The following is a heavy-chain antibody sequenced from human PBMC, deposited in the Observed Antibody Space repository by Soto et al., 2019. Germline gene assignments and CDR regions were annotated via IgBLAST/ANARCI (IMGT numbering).Heavy chain of an antibody. D-gene: IGHD2-8*01. CDR2: IGGSGGST. J-gene: IGHJ4*02. Sequence: QPGGSLRLSSVASGFTFNSYAMSWVRQSPGKGLEWVSAIGGSGGSTYYADSVRGRFTISRDNSKNMVYLQMNSLRAEDTAVYYCARVMRDSYFDYWGQRTLVTVSS. CDR3: ARVMRDSYFDY. V-gene: IGHV3-23*01. CDR1: GFTFNSYA.